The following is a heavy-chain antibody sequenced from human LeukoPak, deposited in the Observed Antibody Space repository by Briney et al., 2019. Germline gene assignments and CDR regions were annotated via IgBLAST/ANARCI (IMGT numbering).Heavy chain of an antibody. V-gene: IGHV3-23*01. J-gene: IGHJ4*02. CDR3: ARDYADYVGYFFFDY. CDR1: GFTFNNYA. CDR2: ISGGDETT. D-gene: IGHD4-17*01. Sequence: PGGSLRLSCAASGFTFNNYAMNWVRQAPGKGLEWVSSISGGDETTYYADSAKSRFTISRDNSQNTLYLQMNSLRAEDTAVYYCARDYADYVGYFFFDYWGQGTLVTVSS.